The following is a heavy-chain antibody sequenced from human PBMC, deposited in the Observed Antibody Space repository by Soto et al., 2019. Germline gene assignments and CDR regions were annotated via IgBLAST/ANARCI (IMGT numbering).Heavy chain of an antibody. Sequence: GESLKISCLASGFTFSSYWMHWVRQAPGKGLVWVSRINSDGISTYADSVNGRLTISRENAKNTLYLQMNSLREEDTAVYYCVREDCRGTSCYVDYWGQGTLVTVSS. CDR1: GFTFSSYW. CDR2: INSDGIST. CDR3: VREDCRGTSCYVDY. V-gene: IGHV3-74*01. D-gene: IGHD2-2*01. J-gene: IGHJ4*02.